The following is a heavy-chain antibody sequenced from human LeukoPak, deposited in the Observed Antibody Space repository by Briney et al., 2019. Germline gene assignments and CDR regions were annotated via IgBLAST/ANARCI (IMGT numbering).Heavy chain of an antibody. D-gene: IGHD5-18*01. V-gene: IGHV3-74*01. CDR2: ISSDGSST. J-gene: IGHJ4*02. Sequence: GGSLRLSCAASGFTFSSYAMSWVRQAPGQGLVWVSRISSDGSSTTYADSVKGRFTISRDNAKSTLYLQMNSLRAEDTAVYYCARGYSYGYGPYYFDYWGQGTLVTVSS. CDR1: GFTFSSYA. CDR3: ARGYSYGYGPYYFDY.